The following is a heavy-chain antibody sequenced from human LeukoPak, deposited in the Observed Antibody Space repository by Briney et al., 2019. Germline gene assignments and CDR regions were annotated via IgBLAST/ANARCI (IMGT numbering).Heavy chain of an antibody. Sequence: GGSLRLSCAASGFTFSSHWMSWVRQAPGKGLEWVANIKKDGSEKYYVDAVKGRFTISRDNAKTSLYLQMNSLRAEDTAVYYCARANKGAFDYWGQGTLVTVSS. CDR3: ARANKGAFDY. CDR1: GFTFSSHW. J-gene: IGHJ4*02. D-gene: IGHD3-16*01. CDR2: IKKDGSEK. V-gene: IGHV3-7*01.